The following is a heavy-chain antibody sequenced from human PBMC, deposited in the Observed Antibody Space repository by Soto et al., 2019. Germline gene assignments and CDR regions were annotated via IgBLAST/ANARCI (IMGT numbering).Heavy chain of an antibody. CDR3: AKGKISTTTYTSFDS. CDR1: GFTFSRYA. D-gene: IGHD1-26*01. J-gene: IGHJ5*01. CDR2: FSGPGAGA. Sequence: GGSLRLSCAASGFTFSRYAMSWVRQAPGKGLEWVSTFSGPGAGAYYADSVKGRFTMSRDNFKSSLYLQMSSLRAEDTAVYYCAKGKISTTTYTSFDSWGQGTLVTVSS. V-gene: IGHV3-23*01.